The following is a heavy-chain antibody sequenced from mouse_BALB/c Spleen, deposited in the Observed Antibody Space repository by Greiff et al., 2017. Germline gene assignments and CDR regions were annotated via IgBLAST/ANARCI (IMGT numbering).Heavy chain of an antibody. Sequence: VQLQQSGAELVRSGASVKLSCTASGFNIKDYYMHWVKQRPEQGLEWIGWIDPENGDTEYAPKFQGKATMTADTSPNTAYLQLSSLTSEDTAVYYCTALYYYGSSSFAYWGQGTLVTVSA. D-gene: IGHD1-1*01. J-gene: IGHJ3*01. CDR1: GFNIKDYY. CDR2: IDPENGDT. CDR3: TALYYYGSSSFAY. V-gene: IGHV14-4*02.